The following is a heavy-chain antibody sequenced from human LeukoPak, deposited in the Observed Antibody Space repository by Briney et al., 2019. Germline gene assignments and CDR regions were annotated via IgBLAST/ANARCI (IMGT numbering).Heavy chain of an antibody. CDR2: ISAYSGDT. CDR1: GFTLISHG. CDR3: ASPYPGIAAAGHSFYYGMDV. J-gene: IGHJ6*02. D-gene: IGHD6-13*01. Sequence: GASVKVSCKASGFTLISHGLSWVRLAPGQGLEWMGWISAYSGDTHYTQKFQDRLTMTTDTSTSTAYMELSSLKSEDTAVYYCASPYPGIAAAGHSFYYGMDVWGQGTTVTVSS. V-gene: IGHV1-18*01.